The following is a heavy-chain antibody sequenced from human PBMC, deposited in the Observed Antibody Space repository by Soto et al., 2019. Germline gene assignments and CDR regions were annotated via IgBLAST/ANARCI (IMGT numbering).Heavy chain of an antibody. D-gene: IGHD2-15*01. CDR2: INAGNGNT. CDR1: GYTFTSYA. Sequence: QVQLVQSGAEEKKPGASVKVSCKASGYTFTSYAMHWVRQAPGQRLEWLGWINAGNGNTKYSQKFQGRVTITRDTSASTAYMELSRLRSEDTAVYYCARAPGGSSSVDYWGQGTLVTVSS. V-gene: IGHV1-3*05. CDR3: ARAPGGSSSVDY. J-gene: IGHJ4*02.